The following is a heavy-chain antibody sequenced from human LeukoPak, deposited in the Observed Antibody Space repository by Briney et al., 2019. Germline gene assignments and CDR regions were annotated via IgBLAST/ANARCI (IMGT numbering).Heavy chain of an antibody. CDR3: AREDPRGYFQH. CDR1: GGSITSYY. J-gene: IGHJ1*01. CDR2: IYYSGST. V-gene: IGHV4-59*12. Sequence: SETLSLTCTVSGGSITSYYWNWIRQPPGKGLEWIGYIYYSGSTNYNPSLKSRVTMSVDTSKNQFSLKLSSVTAADTAVYYCAREDPRGYFQHWGQGTLVTVSS.